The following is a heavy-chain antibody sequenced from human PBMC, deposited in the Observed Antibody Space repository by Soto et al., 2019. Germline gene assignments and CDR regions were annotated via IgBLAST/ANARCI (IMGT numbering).Heavy chain of an antibody. CDR2: ISYDGSNK. V-gene: IGHV3-30-3*01. CDR1: GFTFSSYA. D-gene: IGHD3-22*01. CDR3: ARVRTYYYDSSGYPLAFDI. Sequence: QVQLVESGGGVVQPGRSLRLYCAASGFTFSSYAMHWVRQAPGKGLEWVAVISYDGSNKYYADSVKGRFTISRDNSKNTLYLQMNSLRAEDTAVYYCARVRTYYYDSSGYPLAFDIWGQGTMVTVSS. J-gene: IGHJ3*02.